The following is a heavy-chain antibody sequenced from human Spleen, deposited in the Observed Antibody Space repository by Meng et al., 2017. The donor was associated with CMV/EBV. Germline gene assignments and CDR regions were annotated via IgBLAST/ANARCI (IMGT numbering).Heavy chain of an antibody. J-gene: IGHJ6*02. D-gene: IGHD1-26*01. CDR2: IKQDGSEK. Sequence: GGSLRLSCAASGFTFSTYWMSWVRQAPGKGLEWVANIKQDGSEKNYVDSVKGRFTISRDNAKNSLYLQMSGLRAEDTAVFYCGRDDFIVGANTRGYYYYYYGMDVWGRGTTVTVSS. V-gene: IGHV3-7*01. CDR1: GFTFSTYW. CDR3: GRDDFIVGANTRGYYYYYYGMDV.